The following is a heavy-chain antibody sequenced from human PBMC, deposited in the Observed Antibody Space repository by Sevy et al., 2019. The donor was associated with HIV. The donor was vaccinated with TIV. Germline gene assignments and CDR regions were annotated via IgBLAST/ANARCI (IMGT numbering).Heavy chain of an antibody. CDR2: FDPEDGER. D-gene: IGHD3-3*01. J-gene: IGHJ4*02. CDR1: GYTLTQLS. CDR3: ATGREYYEGNSGYFDY. V-gene: IGHV1-24*01. Sequence: ASVKVSCKLSGYTLTQLSMHWVRQAPGKGLEWLGSFDPEDGERIYAQKFQGRLTMTEETSTDTAYMELSSLRSEDTAIYYCATGREYYEGNSGYFDYWCQGTLVTVSS.